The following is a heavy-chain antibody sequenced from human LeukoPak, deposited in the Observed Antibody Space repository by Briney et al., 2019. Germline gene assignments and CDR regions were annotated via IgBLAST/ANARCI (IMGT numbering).Heavy chain of an antibody. Sequence: GGSLRLSCAASGFTLSSYAMSWVRQPPGKGLEWVCNINWNGGSTSYADSLKGRLTISRGNAKSSLYLQMNSLRAEDTAMYFCARRMPGDAFDVWGQGTMVTVSS. CDR3: ARRMPGDAFDV. CDR1: GFTLSSYA. V-gene: IGHV3-20*04. CDR2: INWNGGST. J-gene: IGHJ3*01. D-gene: IGHD2-2*01.